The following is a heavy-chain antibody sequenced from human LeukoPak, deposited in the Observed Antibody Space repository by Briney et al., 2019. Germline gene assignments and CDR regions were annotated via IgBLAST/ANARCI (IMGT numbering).Heavy chain of an antibody. CDR3: ARGYYDILTGYYRASDY. V-gene: IGHV5-10-1*01. CDR1: RYSFTSYW. D-gene: IGHD3-9*01. CDR2: IDPSDSYT. Sequence: GESLKISCKGSRYSFTSYWISWVRQMPGKGLEWMGRIDPSDSYTNYSPSFQGHVTISADKSISTAYLQWSSLKASDTAMYYCARGYYDILTGYYRASDYWGQGTLVTVSS. J-gene: IGHJ4*02.